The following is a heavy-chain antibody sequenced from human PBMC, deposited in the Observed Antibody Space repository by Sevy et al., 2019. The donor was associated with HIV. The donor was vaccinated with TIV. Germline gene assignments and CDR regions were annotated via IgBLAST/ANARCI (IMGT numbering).Heavy chain of an antibody. CDR1: GFTFSNAW. D-gene: IGHD3-22*01. Sequence: GESLKISCAASGFTFSNAWMSWVRQAPGKGLEWVGRIKSKTDGGTTDYAAPVKGRFTISREDSKNTLYLQMNSLKTEDTAVYYCTTDVGGYYYDSSGYYYLDYWGQGTLVTVSS. J-gene: IGHJ4*02. CDR2: IKSKTDGGTT. V-gene: IGHV3-15*01. CDR3: TTDVGGYYYDSSGYYYLDY.